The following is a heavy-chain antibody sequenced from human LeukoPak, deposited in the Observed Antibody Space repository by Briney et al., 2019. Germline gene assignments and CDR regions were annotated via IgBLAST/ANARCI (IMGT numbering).Heavy chain of an antibody. V-gene: IGHV3-48*03. CDR2: ISSSGSTI. Sequence: PGGSLRLSCAASGFTFSSYEMNWVRQAPGKGLEWVSYISSSGSTIYYADSVKGRFTISRDNAKNSLYLQMYSLRAEDTAVYYCARTSAAAGTYDYWGQGTLVTVSS. J-gene: IGHJ4*02. CDR1: GFTFSSYE. CDR3: ARTSAAAGTYDY. D-gene: IGHD6-13*01.